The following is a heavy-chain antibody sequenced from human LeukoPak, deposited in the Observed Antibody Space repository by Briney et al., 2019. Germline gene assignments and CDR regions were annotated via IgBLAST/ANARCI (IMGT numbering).Heavy chain of an antibody. CDR2: IYPGDSDT. CDR3: ARRFYDILTGYYFDY. J-gene: IGHJ4*02. D-gene: IGHD3-9*01. Sequence: GESLKISCKGSGYGLTSYWIGWVRQMPGKGLEWMGIIYPGDSDTRYSPSFQGQVTISADKSIGTAYLQWSSLKASDTAMYYCARRFYDILTGYYFDYWGQGTLVTVSS. V-gene: IGHV5-51*01. CDR1: GYGLTSYW.